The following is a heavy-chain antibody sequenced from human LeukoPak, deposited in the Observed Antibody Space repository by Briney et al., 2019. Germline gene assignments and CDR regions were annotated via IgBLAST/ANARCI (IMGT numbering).Heavy chain of an antibody. Sequence: SETLSLTCAVYGGSFSGYYWSWIRQPPGKGLEWIGEINHSGSTNYNPSLKSRVTISVDTSKNQFSLKLTSVTAADTAIYYCATLRGSGWYFDYWGRGTLVTVSS. D-gene: IGHD6-25*01. CDR1: GGSFSGYY. CDR3: ATLRGSGWYFDY. V-gene: IGHV4-34*01. CDR2: INHSGST. J-gene: IGHJ4*02.